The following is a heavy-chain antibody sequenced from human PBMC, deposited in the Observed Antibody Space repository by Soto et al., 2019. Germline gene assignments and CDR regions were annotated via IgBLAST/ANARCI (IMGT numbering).Heavy chain of an antibody. CDR1: GFTFSSYA. CDR3: ARDKLELRVFNWFDP. D-gene: IGHD1-7*01. CDR2: IWYDGSNK. Sequence: QVQLVESGGGVVQPGRSLRLSCAASGFTFSSYAMHWVRQAPGKGLEWRAVIWYDGSNKYYADSVKGRFTISRDNSKNTLYLQMNSLRAEDTAVYYCARDKLELRVFNWFDPWGQGTLVTVSS. J-gene: IGHJ5*02. V-gene: IGHV3-33*01.